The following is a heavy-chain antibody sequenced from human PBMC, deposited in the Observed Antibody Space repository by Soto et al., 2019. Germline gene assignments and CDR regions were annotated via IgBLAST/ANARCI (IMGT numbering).Heavy chain of an antibody. V-gene: IGHV2-70*01. D-gene: IGHD3-22*01. CDR2: IDWDDDK. Sequence: SGPTLVNPTQTLTLTCTFSGFSLSTSGMCVSWIRQPPGKALEWLALIDWDDDKYYSTSLKTRLTISKDTSKNQVVLTMTNMDPVDTAMYYCARHYYDSSGYPYFDYWGQGTLVTVSS. CDR3: ARHYYDSSGYPYFDY. J-gene: IGHJ4*02. CDR1: GFSLSTSGMC.